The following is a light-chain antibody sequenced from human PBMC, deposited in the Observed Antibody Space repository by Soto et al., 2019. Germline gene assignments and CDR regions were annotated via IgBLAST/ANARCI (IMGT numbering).Light chain of an antibody. J-gene: IGKJ1*01. CDR2: DAS. Sequence: IQMTKSPSTMSAYVGDRVTITCRASQSINSWLAWYQQKPGKAPKLLIYDASSLESGVPSRFSGSGSGTEFTLTISSLQHDDFATYYCQQYNSYWTFGQGTQVEIK. V-gene: IGKV1-5*01. CDR3: QQYNSYWT. CDR1: QSINSW.